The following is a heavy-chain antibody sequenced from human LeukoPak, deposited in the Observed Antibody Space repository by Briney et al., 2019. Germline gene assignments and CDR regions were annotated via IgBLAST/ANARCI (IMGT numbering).Heavy chain of an antibody. D-gene: IGHD3-16*01. J-gene: IGHJ5*01. Sequence: PGGSLRLSCAASGFTFSSYTFDWVRQAPGKGLEWVSSITGGDVFIYQADSVKGRFTVSRDNAKNTLYLQMNRLRAEDTAVYYCAREGDLMGATMDSWGQGILVIVSS. CDR2: ITGGDVFI. V-gene: IGHV3-21*01. CDR1: GFTFSSYT. CDR3: AREGDLMGATMDS.